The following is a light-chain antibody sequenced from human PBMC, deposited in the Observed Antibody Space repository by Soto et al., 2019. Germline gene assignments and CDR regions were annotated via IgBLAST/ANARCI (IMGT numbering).Light chain of an antibody. V-gene: IGLV2-18*02. Sequence: QSALTQPPSVSGSLGQSVTISCTGTSSDVGSYNRVSWYQQFPGTAPKLMIYEVSNRPSGVPDRFSGSKSGNTASLTISGLQAEDEADYYCSSYTSSSTWVFGGGTKLTVL. J-gene: IGLJ3*02. CDR3: SSYTSSSTWV. CDR1: SSDVGSYNR. CDR2: EVS.